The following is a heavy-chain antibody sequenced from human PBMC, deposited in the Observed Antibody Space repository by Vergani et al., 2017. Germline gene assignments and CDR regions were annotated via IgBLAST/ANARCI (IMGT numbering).Heavy chain of an antibody. Sequence: EVQLEESGGGLVLPGRSLRLSCVASGFTSAGYAMHWVRQAPGKGLEGVSGISWISNSIGYADSVKGRLTSSRDNAKNSLYLQMNSLRAEDTALYYCAKDLGTSSGGGWFDPWGQGTLVTVSS. D-gene: IGHD6-6*01. V-gene: IGHV3-9*02. J-gene: IGHJ5*02. CDR2: ISWISNSI. CDR1: GFTSAGYA. CDR3: AKDLGTSSGGGWFDP.